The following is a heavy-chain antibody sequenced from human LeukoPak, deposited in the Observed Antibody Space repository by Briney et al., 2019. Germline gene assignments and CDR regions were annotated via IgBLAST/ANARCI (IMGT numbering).Heavy chain of an antibody. CDR3: ATLGGTSFGY. J-gene: IGHJ4*02. Sequence: ASVKVSCKASGGTFSSYAISWVRQAPGQGLEWMGWIVPNSGGTNYAQRFQGRVTMTRDTSISTGYMELTRLRYDDTAVYYCATLGGTSFGYWGQGTLVTVSS. V-gene: IGHV1-2*02. D-gene: IGHD1-1*01. CDR2: IVPNSGGT. CDR1: GGTFSSYA.